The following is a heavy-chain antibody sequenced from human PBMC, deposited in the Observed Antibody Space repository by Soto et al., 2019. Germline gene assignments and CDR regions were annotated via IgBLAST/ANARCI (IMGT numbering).Heavy chain of an antibody. Sequence: PSETLSLTCTVSGGSIRNYYWTWIRQPPGKRLEWIGFVDYIGSTYYNPSLKSRVTISVDSSKGQFSLSLNSVTAADTAMYYCAGEPMAGPKAHSVDIWGQGTMVT. J-gene: IGHJ3*02. D-gene: IGHD6-19*01. CDR1: GGSIRNYY. V-gene: IGHV4-59*01. CDR3: AGEPMAGPKAHSVDI. CDR2: VDYIGST.